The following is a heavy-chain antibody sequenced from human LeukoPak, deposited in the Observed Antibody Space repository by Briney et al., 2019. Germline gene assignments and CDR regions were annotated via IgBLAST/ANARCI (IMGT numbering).Heavy chain of an antibody. D-gene: IGHD1-26*01. V-gene: IGHV3-21*01. CDR2: ISSSSSYI. CDR3: ARDQVGATPFDY. Sequence: GGSLRLSCAASGYTFSSYSMNWVRQAPGKGLEWVSSISSSSSYIYYADSVKGRFTISRDNAKNSLYLQMNSLRAEDTAVYYCARDQVGATPFDYWGQGTLVTVSS. CDR1: GYTFSSYS. J-gene: IGHJ4*02.